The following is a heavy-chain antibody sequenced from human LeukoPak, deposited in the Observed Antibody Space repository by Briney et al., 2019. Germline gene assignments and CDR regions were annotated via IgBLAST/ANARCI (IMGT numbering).Heavy chain of an antibody. CDR2: INHSGST. Sequence: SETLSLTCAVYGGSFSGYYWSWIRQPPGKGLEWIGEINHSGSTNYNPSLKSRVTISVDTSKNQFSLKLSSVTAADTAVYYCARGVWGSRYYFDYWGQGTLVTVSS. CDR1: GGSFSGYY. J-gene: IGHJ4*02. D-gene: IGHD3-16*01. V-gene: IGHV4-34*01. CDR3: ARGVWGSRYYFDY.